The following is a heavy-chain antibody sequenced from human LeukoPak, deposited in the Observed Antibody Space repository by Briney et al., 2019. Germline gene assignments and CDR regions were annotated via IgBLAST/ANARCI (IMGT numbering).Heavy chain of an antibody. CDR3: ARRRRFGGLYYFDY. J-gene: IGHJ4*02. Sequence: GESLKISCKGSGYRFINFWIGWVRQMPGKGLEWMGRIDPSDSYTNYSPSFQGHVTISADKSISTAYLQWSSLKASDTAMYYCARRRRFGGLYYFDYWGQGTLVTVSS. CDR2: IDPSDSYT. CDR1: GYRFINFW. V-gene: IGHV5-10-1*01. D-gene: IGHD3-10*01.